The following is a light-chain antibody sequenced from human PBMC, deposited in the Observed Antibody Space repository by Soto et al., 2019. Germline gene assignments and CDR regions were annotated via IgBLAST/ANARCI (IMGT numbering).Light chain of an antibody. CDR1: SSDVGGYNY. CDR2: DVN. CDR3: CSYADIHVV. Sequence: QSVLTQPRSVSGSPGQSVTISCTGTSSDVGGYNYVSWYRQHPDKAPKLIIYDVNRRPSGVPDRFSGSKSGNTASLTISGLQAEDEADYYCCSYADIHVVFGGGTQLTVL. V-gene: IGLV2-11*01. J-gene: IGLJ2*01.